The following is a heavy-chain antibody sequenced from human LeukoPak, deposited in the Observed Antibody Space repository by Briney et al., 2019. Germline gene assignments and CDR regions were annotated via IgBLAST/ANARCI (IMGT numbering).Heavy chain of an antibody. D-gene: IGHD6-13*01. J-gene: IGHJ4*02. CDR1: EFTLITYS. CDR2: IKQDGSEK. CDR3: ARVGALSSSWLLY. Sequence: PGGSLRLSCAASEFTLITYSMSWVRQAPGKGLEWVANIKQDGSEKYYVDSVKGRFTISRDNAKNSLYLQMNSLRAEDTAVYFCARVGALSSSWLLYWGQGTLVTVSS. V-gene: IGHV3-7*01.